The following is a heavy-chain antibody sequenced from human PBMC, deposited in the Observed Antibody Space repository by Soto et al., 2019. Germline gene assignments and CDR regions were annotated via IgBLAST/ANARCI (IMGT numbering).Heavy chain of an antibody. J-gene: IGHJ5*02. CDR3: AKDLTRQLAYWLDP. D-gene: IGHD6-6*01. CDR2: INAHSGGT. V-gene: IGHV1-2*02. CDR1: GFSFTGYY. Sequence: ASVKVSCKASGFSFTGYYIHWLRQAPGQGLEWMGWINAHSGGTEYAQKFQGRVTLTRNTSIATAYLTLTSLTSDDTALYYCAKDLTRQLAYWLDPWGQGTQVTVSS.